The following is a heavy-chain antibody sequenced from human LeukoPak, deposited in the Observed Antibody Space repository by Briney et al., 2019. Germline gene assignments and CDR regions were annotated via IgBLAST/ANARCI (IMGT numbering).Heavy chain of an antibody. Sequence: PGGSLRLSCAASGFTFSSYAMHWVRQAPGKGLVWVAVISYDGSNKYYADSVKGRFTISRDNSKNTLYLQMNSLRAEDTAVYYCARGVMIAVAGLGYWGQGTLVTVSS. D-gene: IGHD6-19*01. V-gene: IGHV3-30*04. J-gene: IGHJ4*02. CDR3: ARGVMIAVAGLGY. CDR1: GFTFSSYA. CDR2: ISYDGSNK.